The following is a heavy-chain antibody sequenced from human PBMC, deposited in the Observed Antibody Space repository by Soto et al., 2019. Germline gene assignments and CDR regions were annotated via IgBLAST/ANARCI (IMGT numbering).Heavy chain of an antibody. CDR2: ISSDGRMK. CDR3: ASLRFRVLGLSKYYFYH. J-gene: IGHJ4*01. V-gene: IGHV3-30*04. CDR1: GFTFSSYS. D-gene: IGHD3-3*01. Sequence: GGSLRLSCAATGFTFSSYSLHWARQAPGKGLQWLAVISSDGRMKYYENSLKGRLTVSRDNSRSTLSLRINSLSSEDTAVYYCASLRFRVLGLSKYYFYHWGQGTLVTVSS.